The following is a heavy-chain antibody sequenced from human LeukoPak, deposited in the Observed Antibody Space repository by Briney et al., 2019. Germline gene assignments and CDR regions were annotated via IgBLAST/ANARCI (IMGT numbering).Heavy chain of an antibody. CDR2: IKPDGSEK. V-gene: IGHV3-7*05. J-gene: IGHJ4*02. Sequence: GGFLRLSCAASGFTFSTYWMSWVRQAPGKGLQWVVNIKPDGSEKYYVDSVKGRFTISRDNAKNSVDLQMNSLRVEDTAVYYCARGQSWAFDFWGQGTLVTVSS. D-gene: IGHD1-26*01. CDR3: ARGQSWAFDF. CDR1: GFTFSTYW.